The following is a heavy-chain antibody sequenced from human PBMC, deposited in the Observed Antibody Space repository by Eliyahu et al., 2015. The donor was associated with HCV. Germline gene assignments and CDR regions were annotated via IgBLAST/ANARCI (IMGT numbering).Heavy chain of an antibody. CDR3: SLIWRGFYGSDY. CDR2: IFPRDSQX. CDR1: XYSFADHW. V-gene: IGHV5-51*01. D-gene: IGHD3-3*01. Sequence: EVQLVQSRAEVKKPGESLKXSCKAXXYSFADHWXGWARQMPGKGLEWMGAIFPRDSQXEYSPAFRGQVTMSDDKSISTAFLEWSSLKASDSAMYYCSLIWRGFYGSDYWDQGTLVTVSS. J-gene: IGHJ4*02.